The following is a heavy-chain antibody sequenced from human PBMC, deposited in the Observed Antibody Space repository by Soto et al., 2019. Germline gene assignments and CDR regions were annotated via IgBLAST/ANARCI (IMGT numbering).Heavy chain of an antibody. Sequence: PVGSLRLSCAASGFTFSSYAMHWVRQTPGKGLEWVAVISYDGSNKYYADSVKGRFTISRDNSKNTLYLQMNSLRAEDTAVYYCARVPWDDSSGPFDYWGQGTLVTVSS. J-gene: IGHJ4*02. CDR1: GFTFSSYA. D-gene: IGHD3-22*01. V-gene: IGHV3-30-3*01. CDR3: ARVPWDDSSGPFDY. CDR2: ISYDGSNK.